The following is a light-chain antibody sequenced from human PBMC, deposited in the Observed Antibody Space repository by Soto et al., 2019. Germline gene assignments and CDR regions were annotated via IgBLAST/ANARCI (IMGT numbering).Light chain of an antibody. Sequence: DIQRTQSPSSLSASVGDRVTITCQASQDISNYLNWYQQKPGKAPKLLIYDAANLETGVPSRFSGSGSGTDFTFTISRLQPEDIATYYCQQYDNLPLTFGGGTKVEIK. CDR2: DAA. CDR3: QQYDNLPLT. CDR1: QDISNY. V-gene: IGKV1-33*01. J-gene: IGKJ4*01.